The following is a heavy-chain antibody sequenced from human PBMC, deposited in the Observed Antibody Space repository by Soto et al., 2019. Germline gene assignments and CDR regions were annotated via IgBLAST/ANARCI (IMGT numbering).Heavy chain of an antibody. CDR1: GFFFSNFW. V-gene: IGHV3-7*05. J-gene: IGHJ4*02. CDR3: ARGIKAAGNGY. D-gene: IGHD6-13*01. Sequence: GGSLRLSCAASGFFFSNFWMSWVRQAPGKGLEWVANIKQDGSEKYYVVSVKGRFTISRDNAKNSLYLQMNSLRAEDTAVYYCARGIKAAGNGYWGQGTLVTVSS. CDR2: IKQDGSEK.